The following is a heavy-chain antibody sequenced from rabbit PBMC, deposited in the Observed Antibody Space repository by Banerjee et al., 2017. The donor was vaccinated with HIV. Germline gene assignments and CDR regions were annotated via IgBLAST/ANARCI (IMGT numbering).Heavy chain of an antibody. CDR2: IYGGSSGTT. CDR3: ARSDLTVASAVYACALSL. CDR1: GFSFSSSYY. D-gene: IGHD6-1*01. J-gene: IGHJ3*01. Sequence: SGGEGERAEACLPLTFTASGFSFSSSYYMCWVRQAPGKGLEWIACIYGGSSGTTWYASWAKGRFTISKTSSTSVTMQMYSLAMSVEVRCLRARSDLTVASAVYACALSLWGQGTLVTVS. V-gene: IGHV1S40*01.